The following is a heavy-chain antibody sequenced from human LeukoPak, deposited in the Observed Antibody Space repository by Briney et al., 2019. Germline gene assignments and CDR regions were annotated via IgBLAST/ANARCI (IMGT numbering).Heavy chain of an antibody. J-gene: IGHJ6*02. Sequence: SETLSLTCTVSGDSVRTSNSYWGWIRQPPGKGLEWIGSMYYSGNTYYNPSLKSRVTISVDTSKNQLSLRLSSVTAADTAVYYCARQDMWFGDLVVWGQGTTVTVSS. CDR3: ARQDMWFGDLVV. CDR1: GDSVRTSNSY. V-gene: IGHV4-39*01. D-gene: IGHD3-10*01. CDR2: MYYSGNT.